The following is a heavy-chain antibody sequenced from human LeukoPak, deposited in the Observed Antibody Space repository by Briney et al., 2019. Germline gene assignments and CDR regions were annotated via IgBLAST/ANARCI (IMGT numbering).Heavy chain of an antibody. J-gene: IGHJ5*02. CDR1: GGSISSYY. CDR3: AREGYYDSSGLNWFDP. Sequence: SETLSLTCTVSGGSISSYYWSWIRQPAGKGLEWIGRIYTSGSTNYNPSLKSRVTISVDTSKNQFSLKLSSVTAADTAVYYCAREGYYDSSGLNWFDPWGQGTLVTVSS. D-gene: IGHD3-22*01. CDR2: IYTSGST. V-gene: IGHV4-4*07.